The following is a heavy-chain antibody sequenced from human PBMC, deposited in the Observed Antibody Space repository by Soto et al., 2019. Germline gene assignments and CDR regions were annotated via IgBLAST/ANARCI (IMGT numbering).Heavy chain of an antibody. CDR3: ARRVAAAPMYAFDI. CDR1: GGSISTYY. Sequence: QVQLQESGPGLVKPSETLSLTCTVSGGSISTYYWTWIRQPPGKGLEWIGFVYYSGSTNYNPSLKSRVTISLDTSRNQFSLKLNSVTSADTAVYFCARRVAAAPMYAFDIWGQGIMVTVSS. D-gene: IGHD6-13*01. V-gene: IGHV4-59*01. J-gene: IGHJ3*02. CDR2: VYYSGST.